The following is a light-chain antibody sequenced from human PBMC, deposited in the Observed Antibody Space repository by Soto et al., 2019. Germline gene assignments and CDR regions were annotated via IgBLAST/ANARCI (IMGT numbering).Light chain of an antibody. CDR2: KAS. CDR3: QQYHSYPYT. J-gene: IGKJ2*01. Sequence: DIQMTQSPSTLSASVGDRVTITCRASQSISSWLAWYQQKPGKAPKLLIYKASSLESGVPSRFSGSGSGTEFTLTISSLQPDYFATYYCQQYHSYPYTFGQGTKLEIK. V-gene: IGKV1-5*03. CDR1: QSISSW.